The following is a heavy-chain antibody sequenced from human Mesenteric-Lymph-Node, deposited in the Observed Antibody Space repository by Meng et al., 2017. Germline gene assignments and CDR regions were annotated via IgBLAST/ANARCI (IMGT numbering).Heavy chain of an antibody. D-gene: IGHD3-10*01. V-gene: IGHV3-48*03. J-gene: IGHJ4*02. CDR2: ISSSGSTT. CDR1: GFTFSNYE. CDR3: ARDRGYGSESYSRFDY. Sequence: GGSLRLSCAASGFTFSNYEMNWVRQAPGKGLEWVSYISSSGSTTYYADSVRGRFTISRDNAKDSLYLQVNGLRGEDTAVYYCARDRGYGSESYSRFDYWGQGKLVNGAS.